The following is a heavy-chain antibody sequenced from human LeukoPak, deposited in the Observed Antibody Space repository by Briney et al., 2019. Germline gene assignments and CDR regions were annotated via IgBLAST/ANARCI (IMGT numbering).Heavy chain of an antibody. J-gene: IGHJ4*02. Sequence: GGSLRLSCAASGFTFSSYAMSWVRQAPGKGLEWVSAISGSGGSTYYADSVKGRFTISRDNSKSTLYLQMNSLRAEDTAVYYCAKMYYYDSSGNFDYWGQGTLVTVSS. CDR2: ISGSGGST. CDR3: AKMYYYDSSGNFDY. V-gene: IGHV3-23*01. CDR1: GFTFSSYA. D-gene: IGHD3-22*01.